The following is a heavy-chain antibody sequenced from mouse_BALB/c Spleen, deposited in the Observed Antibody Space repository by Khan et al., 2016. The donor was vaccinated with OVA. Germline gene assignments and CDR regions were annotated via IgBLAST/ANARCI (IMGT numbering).Heavy chain of an antibody. V-gene: IGHV5-9-1*01. J-gene: IGHJ3*01. Sequence: EVELVESGGGLVESGGSLKLSCAASGFTFSSFVMSWVRQTPEQRLAWVAPISSAATFTYYPDRIKGRFTISRANATNTLYLHMSSLRSDDTAIYYCTNGNYGWFAYWCLGTLCTVST. D-gene: IGHD2-1*01. CDR2: ISSAATFT. CDR1: GFTFSSFV. CDR3: TNGNYGWFAY.